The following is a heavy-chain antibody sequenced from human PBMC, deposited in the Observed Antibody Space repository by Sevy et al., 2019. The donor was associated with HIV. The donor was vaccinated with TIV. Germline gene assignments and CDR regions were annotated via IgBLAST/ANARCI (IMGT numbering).Heavy chain of an antibody. CDR1: GFTFSSYW. V-gene: IGHV3-7*01. Sequence: GGSLRLSCAASGFTFSSYWMSWVRQAPGKGLEWVANIKQDGREKYYVDSVKGRFTISRDNAKNSLYLQMNSLRAEDTAVYYCARGDLIYYYYYGMDVWGQGTTVTVSS. CDR3: ARGDLIYYYYYGMDV. CDR2: IKQDGREK. J-gene: IGHJ6*02.